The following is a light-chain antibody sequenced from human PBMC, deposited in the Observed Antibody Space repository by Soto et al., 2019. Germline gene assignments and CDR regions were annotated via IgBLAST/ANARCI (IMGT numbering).Light chain of an antibody. CDR2: DVS. Sequence: DIQMTQSPSSLSASVGDRVTLTGRAGQDIRNHLAWFRQKRGTAPESLLYDVSTLHSGDPSKFSGRGSGTEFALTIPRLQPGDFASYDCQQYYTYPTFGGGTRVDI. CDR1: QDIRNH. J-gene: IGKJ4*01. CDR3: QQYYTYPT. V-gene: IGKV1-16*02.